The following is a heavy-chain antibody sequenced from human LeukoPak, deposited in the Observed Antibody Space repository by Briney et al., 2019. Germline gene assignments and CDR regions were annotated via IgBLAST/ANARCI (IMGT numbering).Heavy chain of an antibody. V-gene: IGHV3-21*01. CDR2: ISSSSSYI. Sequence: GGSLRLSCAASGFTFSSYTMNWVRQAPGKGLEWVSSISSSSSYIYYADSVKGRFTISRDNAKNSLYLQMNSLRAEDTAVYYCARDGYCSSTSCLSWFDPWGQGTLVTVSS. CDR1: GFTFSSYT. J-gene: IGHJ5*02. D-gene: IGHD2-2*01. CDR3: ARDGYCSSTSCLSWFDP.